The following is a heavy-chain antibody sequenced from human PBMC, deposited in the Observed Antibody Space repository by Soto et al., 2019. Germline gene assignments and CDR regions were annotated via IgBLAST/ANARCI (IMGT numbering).Heavy chain of an antibody. Sequence: SETLSLTCAVYGGSFSGYYWTWIRQPPGTGLEWIGEINHSGSTNYNPSLKSRVTISVDTSKNQFSLKLTSVTAADTAVYYCARDYDSSGYPRYYFDYWGQGTLVTVSS. J-gene: IGHJ4*02. CDR2: INHSGST. D-gene: IGHD3-22*01. V-gene: IGHV4-34*01. CDR1: GGSFSGYY. CDR3: ARDYDSSGYPRYYFDY.